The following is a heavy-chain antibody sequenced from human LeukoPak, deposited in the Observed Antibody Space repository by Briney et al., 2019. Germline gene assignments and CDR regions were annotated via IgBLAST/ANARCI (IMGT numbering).Heavy chain of an antibody. CDR2: ILYDGSNK. D-gene: IGHD1-26*01. Sequence: GGSLRLSCAASGFTFSNYGIHWVRQAPGKGLEWVAFILYDGSNKYYADSVKGRFTISRDNSKNTLYLHMNSLRAEDTAVYSCANFGVGAEDYWGQGTLVTVSS. CDR1: GFTFSNYG. CDR3: ANFGVGAEDY. J-gene: IGHJ4*02. V-gene: IGHV3-30*02.